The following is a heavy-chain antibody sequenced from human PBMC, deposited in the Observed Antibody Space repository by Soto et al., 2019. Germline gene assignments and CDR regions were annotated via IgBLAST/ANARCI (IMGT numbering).Heavy chain of an antibody. CDR1: GGTFSSYT. Sequence: QVQLVQSGAEVKKPGSSVKVSCKASGGTFSSYTLSWVRQAPGQGLEWMGRIIPILGIANYAQKFQGSVTITAERSTSTPDMELSRLRSDDTAVYYCARTRYNAHIVATYSFDFWGQGTLVVVSS. CDR3: ARTRYNAHIVATYSFDF. D-gene: IGHD5-12*01. V-gene: IGHV1-69*02. CDR2: IIPILGIA. J-gene: IGHJ4*02.